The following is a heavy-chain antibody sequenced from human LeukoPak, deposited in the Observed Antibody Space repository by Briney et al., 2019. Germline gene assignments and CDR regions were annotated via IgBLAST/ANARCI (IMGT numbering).Heavy chain of an antibody. J-gene: IGHJ3*02. Sequence: SETLSLTCTVSGYSISSGYYWGWIRQPPGKGLEWIGSIYHSGSTYYNPSLKSRVTISVDTSKNQFSLKLSSVTAADTAVYYCARVRDGYNSDDAFDIWGQGTMVTVSS. CDR2: IYHSGST. CDR1: GYSISSGYY. CDR3: ARVRDGYNSDDAFDI. D-gene: IGHD5-24*01. V-gene: IGHV4-38-2*02.